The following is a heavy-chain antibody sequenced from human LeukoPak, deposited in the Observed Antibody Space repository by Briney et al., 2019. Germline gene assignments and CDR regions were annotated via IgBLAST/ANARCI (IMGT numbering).Heavy chain of an antibody. V-gene: IGHV4-30-2*01. CDR1: GGSISSGGYY. CDR3: ARGTTMVRGVIIVLSPIFDY. D-gene: IGHD3-10*01. CDR2: IYHSGST. J-gene: IGHJ4*02. Sequence: SETLSLTCTVSGGSISSGGYYWSWIRQPPGKGLEWIGYIYHSGSTYYNPSLKSRVTISVDRSKNQFSLKLSSVTAADTAVYYCARGTTMVRGVIIVLSPIFDYWGQGTLVTVSS.